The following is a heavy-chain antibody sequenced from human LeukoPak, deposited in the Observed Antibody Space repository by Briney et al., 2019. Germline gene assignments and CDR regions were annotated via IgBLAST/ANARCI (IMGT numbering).Heavy chain of an antibody. CDR1: GYTFTTYG. J-gene: IGHJ4*02. D-gene: IGHD5-18*01. V-gene: IGHV1-18*01. CDR2: VSTYNGNT. CDR3: ARDRMDTGTYFDY. Sequence: ASVKVSCRSSGYTFTTYGITWVRQAPGQGLEWMGWVSTYNGNTNYAQKLQGRVTMTTDTSTSTAYMELRSLRSDDTAMYYCARDRMDTGTYFDYWGQGTLVTVSS.